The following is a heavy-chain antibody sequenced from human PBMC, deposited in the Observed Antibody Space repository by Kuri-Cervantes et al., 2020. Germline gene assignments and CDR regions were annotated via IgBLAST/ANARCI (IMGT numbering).Heavy chain of an antibody. J-gene: IGHJ4*02. D-gene: IGHD3-10*01. CDR3: ARGEGYYGSGSYYFDY. CDR1: GFTFSSYA. CDR2: ISYDGSNK. V-gene: IGHV3-30-3*01. Sequence: LSLTCAASGFTFSSYAMHWVRQAPGKGLEWVAVISYDGSNKYYADSVKGRFTISRDNSKNTLYLQMNSLRAEDTAVYYCARGEGYYGSGSYYFDYWGQGTLVTVSS.